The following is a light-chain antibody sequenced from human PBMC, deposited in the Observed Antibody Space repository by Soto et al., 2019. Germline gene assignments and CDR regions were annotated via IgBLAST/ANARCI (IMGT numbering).Light chain of an antibody. CDR2: DAS. Sequence: DSVLTQSRSTLSLSPGGRSTLSCRASETVSSSFLAWYQQKNGQAPRVXIYDASNRATGIPARFSGSRYGTDFNLTISSLQAGDVGLYYCQQYISLPWTFGQGTKVDIK. J-gene: IGKJ1*01. CDR3: QQYISLPWT. V-gene: IGKV3-20*01. CDR1: ETVSSSF.